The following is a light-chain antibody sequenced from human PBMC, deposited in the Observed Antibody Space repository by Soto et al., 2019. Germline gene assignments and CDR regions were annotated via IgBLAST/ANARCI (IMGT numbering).Light chain of an antibody. CDR2: GAS. V-gene: IGKV3-15*01. CDR3: QQYNTWPPYT. CDR1: QSVSSN. Sequence: EIVMTQSPATLSVSPGERATLSCRASQSVSSNLAWYQQKPGQAPRLLIYGASTRATGIPARFSGSGSGTEFTLPISSLQSADFAVYYCQQYNTWPPYTLGQGTKLEIK. J-gene: IGKJ2*01.